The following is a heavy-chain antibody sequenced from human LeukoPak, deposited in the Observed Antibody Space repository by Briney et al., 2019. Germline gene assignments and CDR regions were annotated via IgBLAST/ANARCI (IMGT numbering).Heavy chain of an antibody. CDR1: GFTFGSYV. CDR3: ARLGYYDSSGYYPYYFDS. Sequence: GRSLRLSCAASGFTFGSYVMNWVRQAPGKGLEWVAIISYDGSNTHYADSVKGRFTISRDNSQNTLYLQMNSLSPEDTAVFYCARLGYYDSSGYYPYYFDSWGQGTLVTVSS. D-gene: IGHD3-22*01. V-gene: IGHV3-30*04. CDR2: ISYDGSNT. J-gene: IGHJ4*02.